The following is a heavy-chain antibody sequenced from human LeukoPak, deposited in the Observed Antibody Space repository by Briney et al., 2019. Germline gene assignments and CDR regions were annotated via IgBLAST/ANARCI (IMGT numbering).Heavy chain of an antibody. Sequence: GGSLRLSCAASGFIFSEYAMHWVRQAPGKGLEWVAVISYDGRQKYYGDSVKGRFTISRDNPKNTLYLQMNSLRDDDTAVYYCARVFLERLTSGYFDNWGQGTLVTVSP. D-gene: IGHD3-3*01. J-gene: IGHJ4*02. V-gene: IGHV3-30-3*01. CDR1: GFIFSEYA. CDR3: ARVFLERLTSGYFDN. CDR2: ISYDGRQK.